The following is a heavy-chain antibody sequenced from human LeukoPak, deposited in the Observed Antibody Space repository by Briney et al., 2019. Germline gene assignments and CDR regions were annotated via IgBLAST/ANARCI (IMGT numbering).Heavy chain of an antibody. Sequence: PSETLSLTCAVYGGSFSGYYWSWIRQPPGKGLEWIGEINHSGSTNYNPSLKSRVTISVDTSKNQFSLKLSSVTAADTAVYNCARGITMKVGVLNWFDPWGQGTLVTVSS. D-gene: IGHD3-22*01. CDR3: ARGITMKVGVLNWFDP. V-gene: IGHV4-34*01. J-gene: IGHJ5*02. CDR2: INHSGST. CDR1: GGSFSGYY.